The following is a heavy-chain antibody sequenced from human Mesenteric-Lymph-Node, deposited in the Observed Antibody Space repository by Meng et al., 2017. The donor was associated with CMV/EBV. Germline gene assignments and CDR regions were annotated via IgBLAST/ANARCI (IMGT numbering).Heavy chain of an antibody. D-gene: IGHD2-2*02. J-gene: IGHJ4*02. Sequence: SGFTFSSYGMHWVRQAPGQGLEWVAAISHGGSETYYADSVKGRFTISRDNSENTLYLQMNSLRTEDTAMYYCAKGREGYTSGGQEFDYWGQGTLVTVSS. V-gene: IGHV3-30*18. CDR3: AKGREGYTSGGQEFDY. CDR2: ISHGGSET. CDR1: GFTFSSYG.